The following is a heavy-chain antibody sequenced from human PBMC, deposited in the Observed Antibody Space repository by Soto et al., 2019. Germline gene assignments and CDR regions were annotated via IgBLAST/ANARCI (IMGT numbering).Heavy chain of an antibody. CDR2: IDWEEEK. Sequence: SGPTLVNPKQTLILTCAFSGFSLSRKGMSVSWIRQPPGKALEFLALIDWEEEKFYSPSLRTRLTVSKDTSKSQVVLTLTNVDPVDTATYYCTRSTNWNYGYYFDYWGQGTLVTVYS. D-gene: IGHD1-7*01. CDR3: TRSTNWNYGYYFDY. V-gene: IGHV2-70*01. J-gene: IGHJ4*02. CDR1: GFSLSRKGMS.